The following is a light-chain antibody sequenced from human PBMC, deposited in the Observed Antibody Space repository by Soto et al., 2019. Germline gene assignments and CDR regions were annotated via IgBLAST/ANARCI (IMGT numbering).Light chain of an antibody. V-gene: IGKV1-5*03. Sequence: DIQMTQSPSTLSGSVGDRVTITCRASQTISSWLAWYQQKPGKAPKLLIYKASTLKSGVPSSFSGSGSGTEFTLTISSLQPDDFATYYGQHYNSYSEAFGQGTKVE. CDR1: QTISSW. J-gene: IGKJ1*01. CDR2: KAS. CDR3: QHYNSYSEA.